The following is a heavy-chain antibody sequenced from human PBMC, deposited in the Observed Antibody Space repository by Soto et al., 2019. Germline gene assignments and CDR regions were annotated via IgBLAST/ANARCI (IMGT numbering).Heavy chain of an antibody. J-gene: IGHJ3*02. D-gene: IGHD3-9*01. CDR2: ISGSGGST. CDR3: AKESRQWYYDILTGSDAFDI. Sequence: GGSLRLSCAASGFTFSRYAMSWVRQAPGKGLEWVSAISGSGGSTYYADFVKGRFTISRDNSKNTLYLQMNSLRAEDTAVYYCAKESRQWYYDILTGSDAFDIWGQGTMVTVSS. CDR1: GFTFSRYA. V-gene: IGHV3-23*01.